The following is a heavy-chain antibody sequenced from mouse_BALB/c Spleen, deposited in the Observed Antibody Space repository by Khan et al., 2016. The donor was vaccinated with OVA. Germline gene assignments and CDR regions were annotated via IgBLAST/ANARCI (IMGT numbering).Heavy chain of an antibody. V-gene: IGHV2-2*02. CDR2: IWSGGST. Sequence: VQLKESGPGLVQPSQSLSITCTVSGFSLTTYGVHWVRQSPGKGLEWLGGIWSGGSTDYNAAFISRLSIRKDSSKSQVFFKMNSLQVNDTAIYYCARNYDYDEGLAYWGQGTLVTVSA. CDR3: ARNYDYDEGLAY. CDR1: GFSLTTYG. J-gene: IGHJ3*01. D-gene: IGHD2-4*01.